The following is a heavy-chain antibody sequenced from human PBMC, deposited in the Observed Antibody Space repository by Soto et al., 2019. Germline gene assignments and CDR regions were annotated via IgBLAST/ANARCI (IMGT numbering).Heavy chain of an antibody. Sequence: VQLVESGGGVVQPGRSLRLSCAASGFTFSDYAMHWVRQAPGKGLEWVAVVSHDGRNTHYAGSVKGRFSISRDSSKNTVSLEMTSLRAEATAVYYCAKGGRQWLVTSDFNYWGQGALVTVSS. CDR1: GFTFSDYA. D-gene: IGHD6-19*01. CDR3: AKGGRQWLVTSDFNY. J-gene: IGHJ4*02. CDR2: VSHDGRNT. V-gene: IGHV3-30*18.